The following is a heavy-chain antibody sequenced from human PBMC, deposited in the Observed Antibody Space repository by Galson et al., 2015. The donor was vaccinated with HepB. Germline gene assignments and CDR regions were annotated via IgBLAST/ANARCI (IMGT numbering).Heavy chain of an antibody. CDR1: GFTLRTYA. Sequence: SLRLSCAASGFTLRTYAMSWVRQAPGKGLEWVSGISGRGGSTYYADSVKGRFTISGDDSKNTLYLQMNNLRAEDTAVYYCAKETTAGAQFDYWGQGTLVTVSS. J-gene: IGHJ4*02. CDR2: ISGRGGST. V-gene: IGHV3-23*01. D-gene: IGHD6-13*01. CDR3: AKETTAGAQFDY.